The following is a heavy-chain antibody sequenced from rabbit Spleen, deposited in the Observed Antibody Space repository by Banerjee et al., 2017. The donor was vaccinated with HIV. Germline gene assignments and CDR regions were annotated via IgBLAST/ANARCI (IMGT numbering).Heavy chain of an antibody. V-gene: IGHV1S45*01. CDR3: ARNYVNAFDP. CDR1: GFSFSSNW. CDR2: IDTNDGDT. D-gene: IGHD1-1*01. Sequence: QEQLEESGGGLVQPGGTLTVTCTVSGFSFSSNWICWVRQAPGKGLEWIACIDTNDGDTDYANWPKGRFTISKTSSTTVTLQMTSLTAADTATYFCARNYVNAFDPWGPGTLVTVS. J-gene: IGHJ2*01.